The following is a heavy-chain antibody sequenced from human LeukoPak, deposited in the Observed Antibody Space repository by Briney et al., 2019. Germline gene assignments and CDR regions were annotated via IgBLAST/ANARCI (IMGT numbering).Heavy chain of an antibody. J-gene: IGHJ4*02. CDR1: GFTFSSYA. CDR3: AKLREWELPDLFDY. Sequence: QTGGSLRLSCAASGFTFSSYALSWVRQAPGQGLESVSAISGSGGSTYYAHSVKGRFTISRDNSKNTLYLQMNSLRAEDTAVYYCAKLREWELPDLFDYWGQGTLVTVSS. CDR2: ISGSGGST. D-gene: IGHD1-26*01. V-gene: IGHV3-23*01.